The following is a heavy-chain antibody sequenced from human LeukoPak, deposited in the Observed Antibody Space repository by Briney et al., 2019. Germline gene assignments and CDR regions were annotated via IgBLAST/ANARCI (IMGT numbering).Heavy chain of an antibody. Sequence: GGSLRLSCSASGFTFKNYALHWVRQAPGKGLEYVSGINVDGASTYYADSVRGRFTISRDNSKNTLYLHMNSLIPDDTAVYFCVKTMVPFGGLMRPDAFDIWGQGTMVTVCS. V-gene: IGHV3-64D*06. CDR3: VKTMVPFGGLMRPDAFDI. CDR1: GFTFKNYA. J-gene: IGHJ3*02. CDR2: INVDGAST. D-gene: IGHD3-16*01.